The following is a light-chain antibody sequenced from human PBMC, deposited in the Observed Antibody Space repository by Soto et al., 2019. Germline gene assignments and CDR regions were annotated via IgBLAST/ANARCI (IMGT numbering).Light chain of an antibody. CDR2: RAS. CDR1: QNIGTS. CDR3: LQYSSHIYT. J-gene: IGKJ2*01. Sequence: DIQMTQSPSNLSAYVGDSVTLTCRASQNIGTSLAWFQQKSGKTPKVLIHRASSLKSGVPSRFSGSGSGTEFTLTISSLQPDDFATYYCLQYSSHIYTFGQGTKLAIK. V-gene: IGKV1-5*03.